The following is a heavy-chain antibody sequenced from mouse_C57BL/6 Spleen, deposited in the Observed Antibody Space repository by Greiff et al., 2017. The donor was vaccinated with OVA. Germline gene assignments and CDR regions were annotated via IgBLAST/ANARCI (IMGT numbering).Heavy chain of an antibody. CDR2: IDPSDSYT. V-gene: IGHV1-69*01. Sequence: VQLQQPGAELVMPGASVKLSCKASGYTFTSYWMHWVKQRPGQGLEWIGEIDPSDSYTNYNQKFKGKSTLTVDKSSSTAYMQLSSLTSEDSAVYYCARSYYGSSGRKEKNFDYWGQGTTLTVSS. CDR1: GYTFTSYW. J-gene: IGHJ2*01. D-gene: IGHD1-1*01. CDR3: ARSYYGSSGRKEKNFDY.